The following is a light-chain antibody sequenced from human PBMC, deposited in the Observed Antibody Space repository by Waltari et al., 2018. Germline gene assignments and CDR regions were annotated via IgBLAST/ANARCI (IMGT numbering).Light chain of an antibody. J-gene: IGLJ1*01. V-gene: IGLV2-14*01. Sequence: QSSLTQPASVSGSPGQSITISCTGTSSDVGGYDYVSWYQQHPGKAPKLMIYQVSHRPSGISIRFSGSKSGNTASLTISGRQAEDEADYYCTSYTSDSSYVFGTGTKVSVL. CDR3: TSYTSDSSYV. CDR2: QVS. CDR1: SSDVGGYDY.